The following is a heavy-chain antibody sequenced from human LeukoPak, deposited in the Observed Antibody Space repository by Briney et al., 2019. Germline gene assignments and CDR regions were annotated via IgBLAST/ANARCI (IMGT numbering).Heavy chain of an antibody. CDR2: ISSSSSDI. J-gene: IGHJ4*02. V-gene: IGHV3-21*04. CDR3: AKLTTS. Sequence: PGGSLRLSCAASGFTFSAFSMNWVRQAPGKGLEWVSAISSSSSDIYYTDSVKGRFTISRDNANNFLYLQMNSLRAEDTAVYYCAKLTTSWGQGTLVTVSS. D-gene: IGHD4-11*01. CDR1: GFTFSAFS.